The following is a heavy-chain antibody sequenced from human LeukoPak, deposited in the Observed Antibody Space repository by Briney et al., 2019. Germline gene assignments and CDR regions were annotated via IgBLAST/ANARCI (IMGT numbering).Heavy chain of an antibody. Sequence: ASVKVSCKASGYTFTGYYMHWVRQAPGQGLEWMGWINTNTGNPTYAQGFTGRFVFSLDTSVSTAYLQISSLKAEDTAVYYCARPPWGYSLQAYYYGMDVWGQGTTVTVSS. D-gene: IGHD5-18*01. CDR3: ARPPWGYSLQAYYYGMDV. J-gene: IGHJ6*02. CDR2: INTNTGNP. V-gene: IGHV7-4-1*02. CDR1: GYTFTGYY.